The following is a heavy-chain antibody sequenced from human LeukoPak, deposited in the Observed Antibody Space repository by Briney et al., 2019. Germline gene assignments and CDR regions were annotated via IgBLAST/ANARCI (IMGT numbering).Heavy chain of an antibody. CDR2: IHPNSGAT. CDR1: GYTFTGYY. CDR3: ARNTAPGYGLDV. Sequence: ASVKVSCKASGYTFTGYYIHWVRQAPGQGFEWMGWIHPNSGATGYAQNFQGRVTMTRDTSISTAYMDLSRLRSDDTAVYYCARNTAPGYGLDVWGQGTPVTVSS. V-gene: IGHV1-2*02. D-gene: IGHD5-18*01. J-gene: IGHJ6*02.